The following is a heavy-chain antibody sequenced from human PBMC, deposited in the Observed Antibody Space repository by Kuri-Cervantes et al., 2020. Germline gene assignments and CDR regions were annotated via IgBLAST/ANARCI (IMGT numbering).Heavy chain of an antibody. V-gene: IGHV7-4-1*02. CDR1: GYTFTSYG. J-gene: IGHJ4*02. CDR2: INTNTGNP. Sequence: ASVKVSCKASGYTFTSYGISWVRQAPGQGLEWMGWINTNTGNPTYAQGFTGRFVFSLNTSVSTAYLQISSLKAEDTAVYYCARETRGYSGYDSGDFDYWGQGTPVTVSS. D-gene: IGHD5-12*01. CDR3: ARETRGYSGYDSGDFDY.